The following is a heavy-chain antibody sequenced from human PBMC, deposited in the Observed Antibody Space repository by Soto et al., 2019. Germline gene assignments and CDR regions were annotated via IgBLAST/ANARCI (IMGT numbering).Heavy chain of an antibody. Sequence: GGSLRLSCAASGFTFSSYAMSWVRQAPGKGLEWVSAISGSGGSTYYADSVKGRFTISRDNSKNTLYLQIDSLRAEDTAVYYGAKDLGYCSGGSCYWVGVMGGSDYWGQGTLVTVSS. CDR1: GFTFSSYA. CDR2: ISGSGGST. V-gene: IGHV3-23*01. CDR3: AKDLGYCSGGSCYWVGVMGGSDY. D-gene: IGHD2-15*01. J-gene: IGHJ4*02.